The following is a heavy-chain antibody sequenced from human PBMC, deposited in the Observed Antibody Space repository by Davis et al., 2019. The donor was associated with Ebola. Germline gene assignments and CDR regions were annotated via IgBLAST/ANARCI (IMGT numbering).Heavy chain of an antibody. V-gene: IGHV1-46*01. CDR2: INPSGGST. Sequence: AASVKVSCKASGYTFTGYYMHWVRQAPGQGLEWMGIINPSGGSTSYAQKFQGRVTMTRDTSTSTVYMELSSLRSEDTAVYYCARSYFDWLLRARAFDIWGQGTTVTVSS. CDR1: GYTFTGYY. CDR3: ARSYFDWLLRARAFDI. D-gene: IGHD3-9*01. J-gene: IGHJ3*02.